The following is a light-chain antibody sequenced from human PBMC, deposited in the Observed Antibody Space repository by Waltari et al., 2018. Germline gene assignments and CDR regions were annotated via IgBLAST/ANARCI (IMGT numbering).Light chain of an antibody. CDR3: QMYVRLPVT. J-gene: IGKJ1*01. CDR1: QSVGRA. Sequence: EIVLTQSPGTLALSPGERATLSCRASQSVGRALAWYQQKPGQAPRLLIYDASSRTNGIPDRFRGSGSGTDFSLTISRVEPEDFAVYYCQMYVRLPVTFGQGTKVEVK. V-gene: IGKV3-20*01. CDR2: DAS.